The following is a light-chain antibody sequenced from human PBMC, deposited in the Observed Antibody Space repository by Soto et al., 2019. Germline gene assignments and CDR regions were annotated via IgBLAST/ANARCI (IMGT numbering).Light chain of an antibody. CDR3: QQYGSSVLT. V-gene: IGKV3-20*01. Sequence: EIVLTQSPDTLSLSPGERATLSCRASQSVSTNSLAWYQQKRGQAPRPLIYGASRRATGTPDRFSGSGSGTDFTLVISILEPEDFAVYYCQQYGSSVLTFGGGTKVQIK. CDR2: GAS. J-gene: IGKJ4*01. CDR1: QSVSTNS.